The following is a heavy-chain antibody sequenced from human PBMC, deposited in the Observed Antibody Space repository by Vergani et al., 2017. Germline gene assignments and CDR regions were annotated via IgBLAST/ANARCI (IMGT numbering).Heavy chain of an antibody. Sequence: EVQLLESGGGLVQPGGSLRLSCAASGFTFSSYAMSWVRQAPGKGLEWVSAISGSGGSTYYADSVKGRFTISRDNSKNTLYLQMNSLRAEDTAVYYCAKEFVVVPAARDWFDPWGQGTLVTVSS. CDR3: AKEFVVVPAARDWFDP. J-gene: IGHJ5*02. D-gene: IGHD2-2*01. V-gene: IGHV3-23*01. CDR1: GFTFSSYA. CDR2: ISGSGGST.